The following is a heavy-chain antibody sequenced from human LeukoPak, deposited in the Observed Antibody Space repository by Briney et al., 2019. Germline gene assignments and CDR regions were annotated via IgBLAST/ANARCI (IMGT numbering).Heavy chain of an antibody. J-gene: IGHJ3*02. D-gene: IGHD2-21*02. CDR1: GGTFSSYA. CDR2: IIPILGIA. CDR3: AREAYCGGDCYSGSNAFDI. Sequence: GASVKVSCKASGGTFSSYAISWVRQAPGQGLEWMGRIIPILGIANYAQKFQGRVTITADKSTSTAYMELSSLRSEDTAVYYCAREAYCGGDCYSGSNAFDIWGQGTMVTVSS. V-gene: IGHV1-69*04.